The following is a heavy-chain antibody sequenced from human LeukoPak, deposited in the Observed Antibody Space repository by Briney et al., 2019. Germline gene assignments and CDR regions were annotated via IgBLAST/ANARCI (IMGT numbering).Heavy chain of an antibody. D-gene: IGHD5-12*01. V-gene: IGHV3-7*01. CDR1: GFTFIDHY. Sequence: TGGSLRLSCSASGFTFIDHYMSWVRQAPGKGLECVAKIKPDGSEKYYVDSVKGRFTISRDNSKNSLYLQLNSLRAEDTAVYYCAREIWWRFDYWGQGSLVTVPS. CDR3: AREIWWRFDY. J-gene: IGHJ4*02. CDR2: IKPDGSEK.